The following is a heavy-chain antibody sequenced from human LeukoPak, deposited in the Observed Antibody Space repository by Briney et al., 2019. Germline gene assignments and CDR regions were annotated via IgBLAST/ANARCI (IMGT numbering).Heavy chain of an antibody. CDR3: ARDDTVAALRGRY. CDR1: GFTFSSYE. Sequence: GGSLRLSCAASGFTFSSYEMNWVRQAPGKGLEWVSYISSSGSTIYYADSVKGRFTISRDNAKNSLYLQMNSLRAEDTAVYYCARDDTVAALRGRYWGQGTLVTVS. D-gene: IGHD5-12*01. V-gene: IGHV3-48*03. CDR2: ISSSGSTI. J-gene: IGHJ4*02.